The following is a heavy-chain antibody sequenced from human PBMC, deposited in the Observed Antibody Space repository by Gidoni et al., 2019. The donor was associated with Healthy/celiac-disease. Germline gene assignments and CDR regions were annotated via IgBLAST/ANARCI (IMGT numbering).Heavy chain of an antibody. CDR2: IYSGGST. Sequence: EVQLVESGGGLIQPGGSLRLSCAASGFTVSSNYMSWVRQAPGKGLEWVSVIYSGGSTYYADSVKGRFTISRDNSKNTLYLQMNSLRAEDTAVYYCASIPYCSGGSCYSFDYWGQGTLVTVSS. J-gene: IGHJ4*02. CDR3: ASIPYCSGGSCYSFDY. D-gene: IGHD2-15*01. CDR1: GFTVSSNY. V-gene: IGHV3-53*01.